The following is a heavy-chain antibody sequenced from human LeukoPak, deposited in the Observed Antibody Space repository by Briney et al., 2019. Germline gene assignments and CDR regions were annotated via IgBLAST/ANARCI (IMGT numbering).Heavy chain of an antibody. V-gene: IGHV1-69*05. J-gene: IGHJ4*02. CDR3: ARAPLRGYTYGHPFDY. D-gene: IGHD5-18*01. CDR2: IIPTFGTP. CDR1: GDTSTSFS. Sequence: GASVKVSCKASGDTSTSFSISWVRQAPGQGLEWMVGIIPTFGTPNYAQKFQGIVTIPTDESTSTSYMELSSLRSEDTAVYYCARAPLRGYTYGHPFDYWGQGTLVTVSS.